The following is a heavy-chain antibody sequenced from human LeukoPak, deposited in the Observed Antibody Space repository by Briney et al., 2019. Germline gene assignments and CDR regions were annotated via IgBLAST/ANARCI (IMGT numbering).Heavy chain of an antibody. CDR3: TRGERLGLDS. D-gene: IGHD6-19*01. CDR2: ISYSRSS. CDR1: GASITTYY. V-gene: IGHV4-59*01. J-gene: IGHJ4*02. Sequence: PSKTLSLTCTVSGASITTYYWSWIRQSPGKGLEWIGYISYSRSSNYNPSLKSRVTISVDTSKNQFSLKLTSVTAADTAVYYCTRGERLGLDSWGQGTLVTVSS.